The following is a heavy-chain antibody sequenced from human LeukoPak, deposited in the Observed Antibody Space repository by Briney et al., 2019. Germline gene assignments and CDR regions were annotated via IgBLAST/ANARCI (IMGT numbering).Heavy chain of an antibody. J-gene: IGHJ4*02. V-gene: IGHV1-3*01. D-gene: IGHD4-23*01. CDR1: GYTFTSYA. CDR2: TNAGNGNT. CDR3: ARDIPTTVVRFSFAY. Sequence: ASVKVSCKASGYTFTSYAMHWVRQAPGQRLEWMGWTNAGNGNTKYSQKFQGRVTITRDTSASTAYMELSSLRSEDTAVYYCARDIPTTVVRFSFAYWGQGTLVTVSS.